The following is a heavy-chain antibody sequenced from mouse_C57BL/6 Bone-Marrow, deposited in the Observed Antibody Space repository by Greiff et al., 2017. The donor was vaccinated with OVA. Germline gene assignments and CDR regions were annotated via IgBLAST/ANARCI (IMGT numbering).Heavy chain of an antibody. D-gene: IGHD1-1*01. CDR1: GYTFTSYW. V-gene: IGHV1-55*01. CDR3: ARDTTVVATPYAMDY. Sequence: QVQLQQPGAELVKPGASVKMSCKASGYTFTSYWITWVKQRPGQGLEWIGDIYPGSGSTTYNEKFKSKATLNVDTSSSTAYMQLISLTSDDSAVYYCARDTTVVATPYAMDYWGQGTSVTVSS. J-gene: IGHJ4*01. CDR2: IYPGSGST.